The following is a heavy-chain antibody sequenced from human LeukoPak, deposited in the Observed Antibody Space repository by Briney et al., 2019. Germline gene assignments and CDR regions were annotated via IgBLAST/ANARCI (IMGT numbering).Heavy chain of an antibody. V-gene: IGHV3-23*01. CDR2: IASSGLNT. Sequence: GGSLRLSCAASGFMFRDAAMTWVRQAPGKGLEWVSLIASSGLNTYYADSVRGRFTISRDDSKNTAYLQMNSLKTEDTAVYYCTSQVRYFDSPDGMDVWGQGTTVTVSS. CDR3: TSQVRYFDSPDGMDV. D-gene: IGHD3-9*01. CDR1: GFMFRDAA. J-gene: IGHJ6*02.